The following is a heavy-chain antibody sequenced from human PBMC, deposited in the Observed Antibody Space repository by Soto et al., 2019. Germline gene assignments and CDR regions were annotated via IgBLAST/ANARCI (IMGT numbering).Heavy chain of an antibody. Sequence: SETLSLTCAVYGGSFSGYYWSWIRQPPGKGLEWIGEINHSGSTNYNPSLKSRVTISVDTSKNQFSLKLSSVTAADTAVYYCARGRNVAKADFWSGYYSYYFDYWGQGTLVTVSS. D-gene: IGHD3-3*01. J-gene: IGHJ4*02. CDR1: GGSFSGYY. V-gene: IGHV4-34*01. CDR2: INHSGST. CDR3: ARGRNVAKADFWSGYYSYYFDY.